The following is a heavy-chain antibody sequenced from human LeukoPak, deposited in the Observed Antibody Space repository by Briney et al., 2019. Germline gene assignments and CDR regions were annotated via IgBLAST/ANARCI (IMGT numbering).Heavy chain of an antibody. Sequence: SETLSLTCTVSNDSITSGAYHWTWIRQHPGKGLEWIGYIYYSGSTYYNPSLKSRISMSVDTSKNQFSLKLNSVTAADTAVYYCASHPGEIKGVYNWFDPWGQGTLVTVSS. J-gene: IGHJ5*02. CDR3: ASHPGEIKGVYNWFDP. CDR2: IYYSGST. D-gene: IGHD3-10*01. V-gene: IGHV4-31*03. CDR1: NDSITSGAYH.